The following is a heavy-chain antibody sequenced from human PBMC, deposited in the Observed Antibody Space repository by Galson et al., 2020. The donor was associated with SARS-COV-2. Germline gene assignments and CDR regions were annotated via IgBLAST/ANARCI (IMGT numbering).Heavy chain of an antibody. V-gene: IGHV3-23*01. CDR2: ISGSGGST. Sequence: GGSLRLSCAASAFSFSTYAMSWVRQAPGKGLEWVSSISGSGGSTYYAGSVKGRFTISRDNSKNTHTLYLEMNSLRAEDTAVYYCTKVGSSNWRGGRFYFDYWGQGTPVTVSS. J-gene: IGHJ4*02. CDR3: TKVGSSNWRGGRFYFDY. CDR1: AFSFSTYA. D-gene: IGHD6-13*01.